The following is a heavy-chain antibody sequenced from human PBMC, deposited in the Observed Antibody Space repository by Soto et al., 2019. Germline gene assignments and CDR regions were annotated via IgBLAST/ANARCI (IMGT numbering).Heavy chain of an antibody. CDR1: GFTVSSYA. Sequence: XGSLRLTCAASGFTVSSYAKSWVRQAPGKGLEWVSAISGSGSSTYYADSVKGRFTIARDNSKNTLYLQMNSLRAEDTAVYYCRIAMGTKYYYGMDVWGQRTTVTVSS. CDR3: RIAMGTKYYYGMDV. CDR2: ISGSGSST. V-gene: IGHV3-23*01. J-gene: IGHJ6*02. D-gene: IGHD5-18*01.